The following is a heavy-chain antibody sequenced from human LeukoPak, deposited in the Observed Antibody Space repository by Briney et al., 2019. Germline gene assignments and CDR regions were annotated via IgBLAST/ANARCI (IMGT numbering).Heavy chain of an antibody. CDR2: IYTSGST. J-gene: IGHJ5*02. CDR3: ARQLECSSSSCYLAWFDP. V-gene: IGHV4-59*08. Sequence: KPSETLSLTCTVSGGSISSYYWSWIRQPPGKGLEWIGYIYTSGSTNYNPSLKSRVTISVDTSKNQFSLKLRSVTAADTAVYYCARQLECSSSSCYLAWFDPWGQGTLVTVSS. D-gene: IGHD2-2*01. CDR1: GGSISSYY.